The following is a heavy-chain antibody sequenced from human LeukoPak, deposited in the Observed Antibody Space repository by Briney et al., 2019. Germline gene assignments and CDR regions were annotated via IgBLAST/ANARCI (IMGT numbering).Heavy chain of an antibody. CDR3: ARAFLVGYSPEEYFFDY. V-gene: IGHV4-4*02. CDR2: IYHLGAT. D-gene: IGHD2-15*01. Sequence: PSETLSLTCTVPGGSISSSNWWSWVRQPPGKGLECIGDIYHLGATNYNPSLKSRVTISVDKSKNQFSLKLSSVTAADTAVYYCARAFLVGYSPEEYFFDYWGQGALVTVSS. CDR1: GGSISSSNW. J-gene: IGHJ4*02.